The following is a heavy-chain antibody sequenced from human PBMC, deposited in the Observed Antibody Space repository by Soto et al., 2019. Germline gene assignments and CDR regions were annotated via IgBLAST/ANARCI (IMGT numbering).Heavy chain of an antibody. D-gene: IGHD3-22*01. CDR1: GYTFTSYG. Sequence: ASVKVSCKASGYTFTSYGISWVRQAPGQGLEWMGWISAYNGNTNYAQKLQGRVTMTTDTSTSTAYMELRSLRSDETAVYYCARDLIGGYYDSSGYHLFDYWGQGTLVTVSS. CDR3: ARDLIGGYYDSSGYHLFDY. V-gene: IGHV1-18*01. J-gene: IGHJ4*02. CDR2: ISAYNGNT.